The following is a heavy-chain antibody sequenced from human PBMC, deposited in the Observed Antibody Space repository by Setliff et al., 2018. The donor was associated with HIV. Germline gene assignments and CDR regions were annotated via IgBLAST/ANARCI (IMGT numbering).Heavy chain of an antibody. CDR2: IYISGST. V-gene: IGHV4-4*07. D-gene: IGHD1-1*01. J-gene: IGHJ6*03. CDR3: ARGGLEPIYYYYYMDV. Sequence: LSLTCTVSGGSISSYYWSWIRQPAGKGLEWIGHIYISGSTNYNPSFNSRVTMSVDTSKNQFSLRLTSVTAADTAVYYCARGGLEPIYYYYYMDVWGKGTTVTVSS. CDR1: GGSISSYY.